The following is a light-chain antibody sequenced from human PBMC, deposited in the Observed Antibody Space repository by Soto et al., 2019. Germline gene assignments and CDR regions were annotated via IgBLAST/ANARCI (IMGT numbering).Light chain of an antibody. CDR1: QNVNSY. Sequence: EIVLTQSPATLSLSPGERATLSCRASQNVNSYLTWYQQKPGQAPRLLIYDVSNRATGVPARFSGSGSGTDFTLTISSLEPEDCAIYYCQQRRNWPLTFGGGTKVEI. V-gene: IGKV3-11*01. J-gene: IGKJ4*01. CDR2: DVS. CDR3: QQRRNWPLT.